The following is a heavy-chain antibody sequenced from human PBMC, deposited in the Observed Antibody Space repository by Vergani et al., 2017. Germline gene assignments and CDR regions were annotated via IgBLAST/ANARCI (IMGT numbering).Heavy chain of an antibody. CDR2: ISGSGGST. V-gene: IGHV3-23*04. D-gene: IGHD6-25*01. Sequence: VQLVESGGGVVQPGRSLRLSCAASGFTFSSYAMSWVRQAPGKGLEWVSAISGSGGSTYYADSVKGRFTISRDNSKNTLYLQMNSLRAEDTAVYYCTRHDSYCGYAWFDPWGQGTLVTVSS. CDR1: GFTFSSYA. J-gene: IGHJ5*02. CDR3: TRHDSYCGYAWFDP.